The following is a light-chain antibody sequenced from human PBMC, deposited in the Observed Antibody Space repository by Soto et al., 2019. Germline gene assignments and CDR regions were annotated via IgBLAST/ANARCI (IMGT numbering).Light chain of an antibody. V-gene: IGKV3-20*01. Sequence: EIVLTQSPGTLSLSPGDRATLSCRASQSVSSSYLAWNQQKPGQAPGLLIYGASSRATGIPDRFSGSGSGTDFTLTISRLEPEDFAVYYCQQYGRSPWTFGQGTKVEVK. CDR2: GAS. CDR3: QQYGRSPWT. CDR1: QSVSSSY. J-gene: IGKJ1*01.